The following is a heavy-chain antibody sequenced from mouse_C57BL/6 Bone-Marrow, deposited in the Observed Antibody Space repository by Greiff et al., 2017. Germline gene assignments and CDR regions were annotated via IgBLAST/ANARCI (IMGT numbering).Heavy chain of an antibody. Sequence: QVQLQQSGAELARPGASVKLSCKASGYTFTSYGISWVKQRTGQGLEWIGEIYPRSGNTYYNEKIKGKATLTADKSSSTAYMELRSLTSEDSACYFGAREGHWGFAYWGQGTLVTVSA. D-gene: IGHD3-3*01. CDR1: GYTFTSYG. V-gene: IGHV1-81*01. J-gene: IGHJ3*01. CDR3: AREGHWGFAY. CDR2: IYPRSGNT.